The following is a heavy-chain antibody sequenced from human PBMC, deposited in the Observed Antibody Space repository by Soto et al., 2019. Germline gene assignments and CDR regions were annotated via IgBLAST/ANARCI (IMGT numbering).Heavy chain of an antibody. CDR3: AAYVVVTAPKPLYYYYGMDV. J-gene: IGHJ6*02. D-gene: IGHD2-21*02. V-gene: IGHV1-58*01. CDR2: IVVGSGNT. CDR1: GFTFASSA. Sequence: ASVKVSCKASGFTFASSAVQWVRQARGQRLEWIGWIVVGSGNTNYAQKFQERVTITRDMSTSTAYMELSSLRSEDTAVYYCAAYVVVTAPKPLYYYYGMDVWG.